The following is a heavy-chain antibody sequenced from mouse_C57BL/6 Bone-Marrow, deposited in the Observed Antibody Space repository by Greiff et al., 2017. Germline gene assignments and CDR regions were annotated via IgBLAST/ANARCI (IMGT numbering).Heavy chain of an antibody. J-gene: IGHJ3*01. D-gene: IGHD1-1*01. CDR2: INPNNGGT. CDR1: GYTFTDYN. V-gene: IGHV1-22*01. Sequence: EVQLQQSGPELVKPGASVKMSCKASGYTFTDYNMHWVKQSHGKSLEWIGYINPNNGGTSYNQKFKGKATLTGNKSSSTAYMELRSLTSEDSAVYYCARGYYGSSPWFAYWGQGTLVTVSA. CDR3: ARGYYGSSPWFAY.